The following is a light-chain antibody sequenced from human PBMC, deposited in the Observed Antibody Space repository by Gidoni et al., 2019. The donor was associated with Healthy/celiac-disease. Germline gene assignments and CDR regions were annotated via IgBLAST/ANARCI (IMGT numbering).Light chain of an antibody. CDR1: QSVSSSY. J-gene: IGKJ4*01. Sequence: EIVLTQSPGTLSLSPGERATLSCRASQSVSSSYLAWYQQKPGQAPRLLIYGSSSRATGIPDMFSGSRSGTDFTLTISRLEPEDFAVYYCQQYGSSPLTFGGGTKVEIK. V-gene: IGKV3-20*01. CDR2: GSS. CDR3: QQYGSSPLT.